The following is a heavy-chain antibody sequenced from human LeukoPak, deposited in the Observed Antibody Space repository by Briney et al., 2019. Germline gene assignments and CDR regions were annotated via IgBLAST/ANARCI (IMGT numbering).Heavy chain of an antibody. J-gene: IGHJ4*02. D-gene: IGHD3-22*01. CDR1: GFTFSSYA. V-gene: IGHV3-23*01. CDR3: AKDFFYRGMIVVVITPFPFDY. CDR2: ISGSGGST. Sequence: GGSLRLSCAASGFTFSSYAMSWVRQAPGKGLEWVSAISGSGGSTYYADSVKGRFTISRDNSKNTLYLQMNSLRAEDTAVYYCAKDFFYRGMIVVVITPFPFDYWGQGTLVTVSS.